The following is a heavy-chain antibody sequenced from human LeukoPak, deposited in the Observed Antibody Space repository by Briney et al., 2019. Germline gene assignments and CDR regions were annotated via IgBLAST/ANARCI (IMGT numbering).Heavy chain of an antibody. CDR3: ARGGNSWTYYFDY. D-gene: IGHD6-13*01. CDR2: INPSGST. J-gene: IGHJ4*02. CDR1: GGFISSGDYY. V-gene: IGHV4-61*02. Sequence: SETLSLTCTVSGGFISSGDYYWSWIRQPAGKGLEWVGRINPSGSTNYNPSLKSRLTISVDTSKDQFSLKLSSVTAADTAVYYCARGGNSWTYYFDYWGQGSLVTVSS.